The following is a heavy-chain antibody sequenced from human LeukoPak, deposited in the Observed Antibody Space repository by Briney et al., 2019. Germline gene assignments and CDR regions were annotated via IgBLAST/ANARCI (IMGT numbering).Heavy chain of an antibody. J-gene: IGHJ5*02. CDR1: GFTFSGYW. CDR3: ARDMGPYGGSPGAS. CDR2: VTTGGTGP. Sequence: TGGSLRLSCAATGFTFSGYWMHWVRQAPGKGLVWVSCVTTGGTGPSYADSVKGRFTISRDNAKNTLYLQMNSLSAEDTAVYFCARDMGPYGGSPGASWGQGTLVTVSS. D-gene: IGHD4-23*01. V-gene: IGHV3-74*01.